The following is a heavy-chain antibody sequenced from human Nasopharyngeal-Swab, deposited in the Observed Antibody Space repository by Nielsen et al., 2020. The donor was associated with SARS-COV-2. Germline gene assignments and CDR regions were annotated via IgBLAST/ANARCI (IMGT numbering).Heavy chain of an antibody. CDR3: AKESSPYDFWSGYSGGGAFDI. V-gene: IGHV3-30*18. CDR1: GFTFSSYG. J-gene: IGHJ3*02. CDR2: ISYDGSNK. Sequence: GESLKISCAASGFTFSSYGMHWVRQAPGKGLEWVAVISYDGSNKYYADSVKGRFTISRDNSKNTLYLQMNSLRAEDTALYYCAKESSPYDFWSGYSGGGAFDIWGQGTMVTVSS. D-gene: IGHD3-3*01.